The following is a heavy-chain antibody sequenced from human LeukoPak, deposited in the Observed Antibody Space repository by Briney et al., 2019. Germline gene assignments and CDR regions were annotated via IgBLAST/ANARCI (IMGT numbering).Heavy chain of an antibody. V-gene: IGHV4-34*01. CDR3: ARGVGSGDFDS. J-gene: IGHJ4*02. CDR1: GGSFSGYY. CDR2: INHSGST. Sequence: SETLSLTCAVYGGSFSGYYWSWIRQPPGKGLEWIGEINHSGSTNYNPSLKSRVTISADTSTNHFSLKLTFVTAADTAFYYCARGVGSGDFDSWGQGTLVTVS. D-gene: IGHD1-26*01.